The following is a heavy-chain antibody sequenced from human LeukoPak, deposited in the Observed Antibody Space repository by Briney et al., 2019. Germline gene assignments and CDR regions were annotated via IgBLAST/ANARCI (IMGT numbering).Heavy chain of an antibody. Sequence: PGGSLRLSCAASGFTFDDYGMSWVRHAPGKGLEWVSGINWNGGSTGYADSVKGRFTISRDNAKNSLYLQMKSLRPEDTALYYCARAGQRYCSSTSCYNFDYWGQGTLVTVSS. D-gene: IGHD2-2*01. CDR2: INWNGGST. CDR1: GFTFDDYG. V-gene: IGHV3-20*04. CDR3: ARAGQRYCSSTSCYNFDY. J-gene: IGHJ4*02.